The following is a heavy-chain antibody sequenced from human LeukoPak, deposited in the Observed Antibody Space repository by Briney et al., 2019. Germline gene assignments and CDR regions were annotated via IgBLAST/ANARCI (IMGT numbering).Heavy chain of an antibody. D-gene: IGHD4-17*01. CDR2: MYNSGST. V-gene: IGHV4-59*01. CDR1: GGSISGSY. J-gene: IGHJ4*02. CDR3: ARGIESYGDYGY. Sequence: SETLSLTCTVSGGSISGSYWSWIRQPPGKGLEWIVYMYNSGSTNYNPSLKSRVTISIDTSKNQFSLKLSSLTAADTAIYYCARGIESYGDYGYWGQGILVTVSS.